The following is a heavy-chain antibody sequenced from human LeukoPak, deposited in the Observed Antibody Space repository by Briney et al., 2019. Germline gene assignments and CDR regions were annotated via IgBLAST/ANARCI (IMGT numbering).Heavy chain of an antibody. V-gene: IGHV1-69*01. D-gene: IGHD6-25*01. CDR3: ATWPSGSLELDY. Sequence: GSSVKVSCKASGGTFSSYAISWVRQAPGQGLEWVGGIIPIFGTANYAQKFQGRVTITADESTSTAYMELSSLRSEDTAVYYCATWPSGSLELDYWGQGTLVTVSS. CDR2: IIPIFGTA. J-gene: IGHJ4*02. CDR1: GGTFSSYA.